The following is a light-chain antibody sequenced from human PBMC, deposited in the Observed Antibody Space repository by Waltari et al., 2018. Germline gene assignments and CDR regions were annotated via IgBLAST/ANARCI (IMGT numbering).Light chain of an antibody. Sequence: AIRMTQSPSSLSASTGDRVTITCRASQGISSYLAWYQQKPGKAPNLLIYAASTLQSGVPSRFSGSGSGTDFTLTISCLQSEDFATYYCQQYYSYPPITFGQGTRLEIK. CDR1: QGISSY. CDR3: QQYYSYPPIT. V-gene: IGKV1-8*01. J-gene: IGKJ5*01. CDR2: AAS.